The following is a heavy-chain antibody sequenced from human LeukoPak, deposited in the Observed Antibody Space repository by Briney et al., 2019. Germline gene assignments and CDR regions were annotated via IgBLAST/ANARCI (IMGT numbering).Heavy chain of an antibody. CDR1: GYSFTSLW. V-gene: IGHV5-51*01. CDR2: IYPGDSDT. D-gene: IGHD4-17*01. J-gene: IGHJ4*02. Sequence: GESLKISCKGSGYSFTSLWIGWVRQMPGKGLEWIGIIYPGDSDTRYSPSFEGQVTISADKSISTAYLEWSNLKASDTAIYYCARRYGRPFDYWGLGTLVTVSS. CDR3: ARRYGRPFDY.